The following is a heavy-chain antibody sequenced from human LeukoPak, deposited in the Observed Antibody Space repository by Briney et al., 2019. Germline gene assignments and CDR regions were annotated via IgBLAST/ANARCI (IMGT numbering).Heavy chain of an antibody. V-gene: IGHV4-59*07. CDR2: IHYSGST. Sequence: SDALSLPCAVSGGPISRYYRSWIRQPPGKGLVWIGYIHYSGSTNYNPSLNSRITISVDTSKKQFSLKLGSVTAAVQPLYLCGSVGTDLASRFDPWGQGTLVTVSS. J-gene: IGHJ5*02. CDR1: GGPISRYY. CDR3: GSVGTDLASRFDP. D-gene: IGHD2-8*02.